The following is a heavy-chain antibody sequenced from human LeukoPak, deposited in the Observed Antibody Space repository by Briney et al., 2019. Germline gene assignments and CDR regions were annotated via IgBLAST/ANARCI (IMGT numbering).Heavy chain of an antibody. CDR3: GTLLSNGPFDY. Sequence: GASVKVSCKASGYTFTGYYMHWVRQAPGQGLEWMGWIYPNSGATKYAQKFQGRVTMTRDTSISTVYMELSGLRSDDTAVYYCGTLLSNGPFDYWGQGSLVTVSS. CDR1: GYTFTGYY. J-gene: IGHJ4*02. V-gene: IGHV1-2*02. CDR2: IYPNSGAT.